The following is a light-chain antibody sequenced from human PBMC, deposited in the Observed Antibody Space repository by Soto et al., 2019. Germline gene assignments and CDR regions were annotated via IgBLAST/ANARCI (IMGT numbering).Light chain of an antibody. V-gene: IGKV3-20*01. Sequence: EIVLTQSPGTLSLSPGERATLSCRASQSVASSYLAWYQQKPGQAPRLLIYGASSRATGIPDRFSGIGSGTDFTLTISRLETEDFAVYYGQQYGSSPPITFGQGTRLEIK. CDR3: QQYGSSPPIT. CDR1: QSVASSY. J-gene: IGKJ5*01. CDR2: GAS.